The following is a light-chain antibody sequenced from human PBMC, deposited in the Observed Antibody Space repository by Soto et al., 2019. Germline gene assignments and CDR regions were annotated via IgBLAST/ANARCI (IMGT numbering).Light chain of an antibody. V-gene: IGLV3-9*01. CDR1: NIGSKN. CDR2: RDS. CDR3: QVWDNSTANV. Sequence: SYELTQPLSVSVALGQTARITCGGNNIGSKNVHWYQQKPGQAPVLVIYRDSNRPSEIPERFSGSNSGNTATLTISRAQAGDEADYYCQVWDNSTANVFGTGTKLTVL. J-gene: IGLJ1*01.